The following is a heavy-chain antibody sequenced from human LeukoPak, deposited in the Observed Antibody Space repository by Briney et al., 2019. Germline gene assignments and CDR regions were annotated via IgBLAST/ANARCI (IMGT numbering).Heavy chain of an antibody. V-gene: IGHV3-23*01. CDR1: GFSFRSYA. D-gene: IGHD5-18*01. J-gene: IGHJ4*02. CDR3: AKETLMGHSYGFDS. CDR2: ISASGDST. Sequence: GGSLRLSCEVSGFSFRSYAMSWVRQAPGRGLEWLSAISASGDSTYYADSVKGRFTISRDNSQNTLYLQMNSLRVGDTALYYCAKETLMGHSYGFDSWGQGARVAVSS.